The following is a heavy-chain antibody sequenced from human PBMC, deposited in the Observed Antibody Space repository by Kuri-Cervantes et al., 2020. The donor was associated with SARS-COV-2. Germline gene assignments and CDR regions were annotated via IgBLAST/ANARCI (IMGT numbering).Heavy chain of an antibody. CDR1: GFSLSTGGGG. D-gene: IGHD1-14*01. J-gene: IGHJ4*02. Sequence: SGPTLVKPTPTLTLTCTFSGFSLSTGGGGVGWIRQPPGKALEWLALIYWNDDKRYSPSLKSRLTITKDTSKNQVVLTMTNMDPVDTATYYCAHRTEGGDYFDYWGQGTLVTVSS. CDR3: AHRTEGGDYFDY. CDR2: IYWNDDK. V-gene: IGHV2-5*01.